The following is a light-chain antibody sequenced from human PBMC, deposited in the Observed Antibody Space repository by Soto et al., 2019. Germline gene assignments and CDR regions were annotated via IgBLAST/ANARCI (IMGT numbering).Light chain of an antibody. J-gene: IGKJ1*01. CDR2: GAS. CDR1: QSVNIH. CDR3: QQYNKWPRT. Sequence: EIVMPQSPATLSVSPGERATLSCRASQSVNIHLAWYQQKPGQAPRLLIYGASARATGIPAKFSGSGSGTEFTLTISSLQSEEFAVYYCQQYNKWPRTVGQGTKVAIK. V-gene: IGKV3D-15*01.